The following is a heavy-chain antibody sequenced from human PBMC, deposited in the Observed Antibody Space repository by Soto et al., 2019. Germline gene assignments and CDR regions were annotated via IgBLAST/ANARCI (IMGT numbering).Heavy chain of an antibody. V-gene: IGHV1-69*13. Sequence: ASVKVSCKASGGTFSSYAISWGRQAPGQGLEWMGGIIPIFGTANYAQKFQGRVTITADESTSTAYMELSSLRSEDTAVYYCAREGMVRGVIIRDYYYYYMDVWGKGTTVTVSS. J-gene: IGHJ6*03. CDR3: AREGMVRGVIIRDYYYYYMDV. CDR1: GGTFSSYA. D-gene: IGHD3-10*01. CDR2: IIPIFGTA.